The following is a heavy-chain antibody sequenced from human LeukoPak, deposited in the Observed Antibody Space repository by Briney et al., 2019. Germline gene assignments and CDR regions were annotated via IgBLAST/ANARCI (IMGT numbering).Heavy chain of an antibody. V-gene: IGHV3-21*01. Sequence: GGSLRLSCAASGFTFSSYSMNWVRQAPGKGLEWVSSISSSSSYIYYADSVKGRFTISRDNAKNSLYLQMNSLRAEDTAVYYCAVTTRSYYYYGMDVWGQGTPSPSP. CDR2: ISSSSSYI. D-gene: IGHD4-17*01. J-gene: IGHJ6*02. CDR3: AVTTRSYYYYGMDV. CDR1: GFTFSSYS.